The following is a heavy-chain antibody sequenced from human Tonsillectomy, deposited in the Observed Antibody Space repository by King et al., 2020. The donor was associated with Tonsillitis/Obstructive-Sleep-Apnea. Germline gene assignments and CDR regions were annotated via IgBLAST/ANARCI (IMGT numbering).Heavy chain of an antibody. CDR3: ARVLRFLEWLLFVEFYYYYYYMDV. Sequence: VQLVESGGGLVQPGGSLRLSCAASGFTFSSYWMSWVRQAPGKGLEWVANIKQDGSEKYYVDSVKGRFTLSRDNAKNSLYLQMNSLRAEDTAVYYCARVLRFLEWLLFVEFYYYYYYMDVWGKGTTVTVSS. J-gene: IGHJ6*03. CDR1: GFTFSSYW. D-gene: IGHD3-3*01. V-gene: IGHV3-7*01. CDR2: IKQDGSEK.